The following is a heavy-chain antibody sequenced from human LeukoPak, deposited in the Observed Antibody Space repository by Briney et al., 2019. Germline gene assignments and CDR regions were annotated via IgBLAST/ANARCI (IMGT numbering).Heavy chain of an antibody. D-gene: IGHD6-19*01. Sequence: TGGSLRLSCAVSDFTFSSYGMSWVRPAPGKGLEWVALISYDGSNKYYADSVKGRFTISRDNSKNTLYLQVNILRAEDTAMYHCAKASGGWTFYYYGMDVWGQGTMVTVSS. V-gene: IGHV3-30*18. CDR2: ISYDGSNK. J-gene: IGHJ6*02. CDR1: DFTFSSYG. CDR3: AKASGGWTFYYYGMDV.